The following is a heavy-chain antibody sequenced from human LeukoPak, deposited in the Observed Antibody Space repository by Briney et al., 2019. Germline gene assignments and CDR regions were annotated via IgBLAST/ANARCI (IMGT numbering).Heavy chain of an antibody. V-gene: IGHV4-61*01. D-gene: IGHD3-3*01. CDR2: IYYSGST. CDR3: ARDLYDFWSGYLEAAFDI. CDR1: GGSISSSSYY. J-gene: IGHJ3*02. Sequence: PSETLSLTCTVSGGSISSSSYYWGWIRQPPGKGLEWIGYIYYSGSTNYNPSLKSRVTISVDTSKNQFSLKLSSVTAADTAVYYCARDLYDFWSGYLEAAFDIWGQGTMVTVSS.